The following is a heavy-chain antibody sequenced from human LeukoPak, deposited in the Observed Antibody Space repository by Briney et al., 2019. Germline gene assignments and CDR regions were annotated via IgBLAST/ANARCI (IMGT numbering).Heavy chain of an antibody. CDR2: IKQDGSEK. D-gene: IGHD3-9*01. Sequence: SGGSLRLSCAASGFTFSSYWMSWVRQAPGKGLEWVANIKQDGSEKYYVDSVKGRFTISRDNAKNSLYLQMNSLRAEDTAVYYCASFLNGRSDFDWLFRGSEYYFDYWGQGTLVTVSS. CDR1: GFTFSSYW. CDR3: ASFLNGRSDFDWLFRGSEYYFDY. J-gene: IGHJ4*02. V-gene: IGHV3-7*01.